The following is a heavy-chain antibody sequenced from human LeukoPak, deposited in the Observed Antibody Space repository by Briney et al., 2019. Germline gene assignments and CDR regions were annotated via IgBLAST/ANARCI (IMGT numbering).Heavy chain of an antibody. J-gene: IGHJ4*02. Sequence: GGSLGLSCAASGFTFSNSAMTWVRQAPGKGLEWVSAISGGGDTYYADSVKGRFTISRDNSKNTLYLQMNSLRAEDTAVYYCAKGPATVVTRRFDYWGQGTLVTVSS. V-gene: IGHV3-23*01. CDR2: ISGGGDT. CDR3: AKGPATVVTRRFDY. CDR1: GFTFSNSA. D-gene: IGHD4-23*01.